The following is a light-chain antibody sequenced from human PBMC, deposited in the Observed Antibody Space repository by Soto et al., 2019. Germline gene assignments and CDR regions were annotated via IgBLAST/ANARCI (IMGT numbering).Light chain of an antibody. V-gene: IGKV1-33*01. Sequence: DIQMTQSPSSLSASVGDRVTITCQATHVIKKNLNWYQQKPGKAPKLLIYDASNLETGVPSRFSGSGSGTTFTFTISSLHPEDIATYYCQHFDNLPLLTFGGGTKVEIK. CDR1: HVIKKN. J-gene: IGKJ4*01. CDR2: DAS. CDR3: QHFDNLPLLT.